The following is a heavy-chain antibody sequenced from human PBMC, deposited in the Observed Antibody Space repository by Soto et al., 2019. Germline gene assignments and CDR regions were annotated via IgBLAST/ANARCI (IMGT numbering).Heavy chain of an antibody. CDR1: GYTFTSYD. J-gene: IGHJ5*02. CDR2: MNPNSGNI. V-gene: IGHV1-8*01. D-gene: IGHD6-6*01. Sequence: QVQLVQSGAEVKKPGASVKVSCKASGYTFTSYDINWVRQATGQGLEWMGWMNPNSGNIGYAQKFQGRVTMTRNTSISTAYMELSSLRSEDTAVYYCAREYSSSTWFDPWGQGTLVTVSS. CDR3: AREYSSSTWFDP.